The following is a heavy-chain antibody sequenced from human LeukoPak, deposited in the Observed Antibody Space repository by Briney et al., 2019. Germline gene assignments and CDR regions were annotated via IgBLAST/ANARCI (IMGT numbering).Heavy chain of an antibody. CDR3: ARAFSQWDDSSGYPDY. CDR1: GYTFTSYG. CDR2: ISAYNGNT. J-gene: IGHJ4*02. V-gene: IGHV1-18*01. D-gene: IGHD3-22*01. Sequence: ASVKVSCKASGYTFTSYGISWVRQAPGQGLEWMGWISAYNGNTNYAQKLQGRVTMTTDTSTSTAYMELRSLRSDDTAVCYCARAFSQWDDSSGYPDYWGQGTLVTVSS.